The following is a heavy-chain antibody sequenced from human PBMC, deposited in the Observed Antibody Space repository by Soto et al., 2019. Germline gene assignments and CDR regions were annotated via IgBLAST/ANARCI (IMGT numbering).Heavy chain of an antibody. CDR1: GGSFSGYY. D-gene: IGHD6-19*01. CDR2: INHSGST. V-gene: IGHV4-34*01. J-gene: IGHJ6*02. CDR3: ARGSRISVALSQYYYGMDV. Sequence: SETLSLTCAVYGGSFSGYYWSWISQPPWKGLEWIGEINHSGSTNYNPSLKSRVTISVDTSKNQFSLKLSSVTAADTAVYYCARGSRISVALSQYYYGMDVWGQGTTVTVSS.